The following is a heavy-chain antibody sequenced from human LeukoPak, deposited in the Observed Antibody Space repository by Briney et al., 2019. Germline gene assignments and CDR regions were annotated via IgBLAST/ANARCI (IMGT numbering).Heavy chain of an antibody. CDR1: GFSFSTFG. Sequence: GGSLRLSCAASGFSFSTFGMYWVRQVPGKGLEWVAFIRYDGNDEYYGDSAKDRFTISRDNSKNTLYLQMNSLTTDDTGVYYCAKDSQLDVGSDYYYYFYMDVWGRGTTVTVSS. CDR3: AKDSQLDVGSDYYYYFYMDV. J-gene: IGHJ6*03. V-gene: IGHV3-30*02. D-gene: IGHD1-1*01. CDR2: IRYDGNDE.